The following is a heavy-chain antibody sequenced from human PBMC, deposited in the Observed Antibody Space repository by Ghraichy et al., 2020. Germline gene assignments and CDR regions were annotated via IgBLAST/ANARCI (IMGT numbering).Heavy chain of an antibody. Sequence: TLSLTCAVSGGSISSGGYSWSWIRQPPGKGLEWIGYIYHSGSTYYNPSLKSRVTISVDRSKNQFSLKLSSVTAADTAVYYCARVGTTGPDYWGQGTLVTVSS. J-gene: IGHJ4*02. D-gene: IGHD2/OR15-2a*01. CDR2: IYHSGST. V-gene: IGHV4-30-2*01. CDR3: ARVGTTGPDY. CDR1: GGSISSGGYS.